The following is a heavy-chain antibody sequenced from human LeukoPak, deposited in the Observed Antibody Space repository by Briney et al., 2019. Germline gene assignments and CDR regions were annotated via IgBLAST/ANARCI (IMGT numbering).Heavy chain of an antibody. CDR3: ATGEYAFDI. CDR1: GHTFTRYY. V-gene: IGHV1-46*01. Sequence: ASVKVSCKASGHTFTRYYIHWVRQAPGQGLEWMGIINPSGGNTNYAQKFQGRVTMTRDTSTTTVYMDLSSPRSEDTAVYYCATGEYAFDIWGQGTMVTVSS. CDR2: INPSGGNT. J-gene: IGHJ3*02.